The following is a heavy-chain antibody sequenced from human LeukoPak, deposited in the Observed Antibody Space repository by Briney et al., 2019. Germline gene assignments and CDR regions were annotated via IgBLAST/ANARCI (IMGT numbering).Heavy chain of an antibody. CDR1: VGTFSSYA. CDR3: ASQTGSQLPRVYYYYYYMDV. Sequence: ASVKVSFKASVGTFSSYAISWVRQAPGQGLEWMGGIIPIFGTANNAQKFQGRVTITTDESTSTAYVELSSLRSEDTAVYYCASQTGSQLPRVYYYYYYMDVWGKGTTVTVSS. V-gene: IGHV1-69*05. D-gene: IGHD1-14*01. CDR2: IIPIFGTA. J-gene: IGHJ6*03.